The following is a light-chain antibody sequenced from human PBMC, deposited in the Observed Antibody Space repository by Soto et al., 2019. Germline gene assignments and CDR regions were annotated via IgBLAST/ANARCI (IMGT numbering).Light chain of an antibody. J-gene: IGLJ2*01. CDR1: SGSIASNY. Sequence: FMLTQPHSVSESPGKTVTISCTRSSGSIASNYVQWYQQRPGSAPTTVIYEDNQRPSGVPDRFSGSIDSSSNSASLTISGLKTEDEADYYCQSYDSSTVVFGGGTMLTVL. V-gene: IGLV6-57*03. CDR3: QSYDSSTVV. CDR2: EDN.